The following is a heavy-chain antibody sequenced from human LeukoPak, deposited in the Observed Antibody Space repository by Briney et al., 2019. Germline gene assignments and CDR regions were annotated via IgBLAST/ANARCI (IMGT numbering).Heavy chain of an antibody. D-gene: IGHD3-22*01. V-gene: IGHV3-23*01. J-gene: IGHJ4*02. CDR3: AKDAKRTMMVVVPIGRPYYFDY. CDR1: GFTFSNSA. Sequence: GGSLRLSCAASGFTFSNSAMSWVRQAPGKGLEWVSAISGSGGRTYYADSVKGRFTISRDNSKNTLYLQMNSLRVEDTAVYYCAKDAKRTMMVVVPIGRPYYFDYWGQGTLVTVSS. CDR2: ISGSGGRT.